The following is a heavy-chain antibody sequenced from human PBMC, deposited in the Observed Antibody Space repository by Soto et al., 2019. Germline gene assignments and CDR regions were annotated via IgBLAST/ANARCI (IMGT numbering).Heavy chain of an antibody. D-gene: IGHD5-12*01. CDR3: ARRYSGGRAFDI. V-gene: IGHV3-11*01. CDR1: EFTFSDYY. Sequence: QVQLVESGGGLVRPGESLRLSCAASEFTFSDYYMSWIRQAPGKGLEWVSYISSSGNTIYYADSVKGRFTISRDNAKNSLYLLMNSLRAENTAVYYCARRYSGGRAFDICGQGTMVTVSS. J-gene: IGHJ3*02. CDR2: ISSSGNTI.